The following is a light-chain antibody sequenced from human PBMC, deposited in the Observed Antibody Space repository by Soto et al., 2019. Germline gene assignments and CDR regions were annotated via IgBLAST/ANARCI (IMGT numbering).Light chain of an antibody. J-gene: IGLJ1*01. CDR2: EGS. V-gene: IGLV2-23*01. Sequence: QSALTQPASVSGSDGQSITISCTGTSSDVGSYNLVSWYQQHPGKAPKLMIYEGSKRSSGVSARFSGSKSGNTASLTISGLQGEDEADYYCCSYAGGSTFVFGAGTKVTVL. CDR1: SSDVGSYNL. CDR3: CSYAGGSTFV.